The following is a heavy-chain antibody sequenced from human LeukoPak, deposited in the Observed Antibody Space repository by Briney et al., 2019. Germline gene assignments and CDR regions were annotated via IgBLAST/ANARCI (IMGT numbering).Heavy chain of an antibody. J-gene: IGHJ3*02. Sequence: GGALRLSCAASGFTFRSYGIHWVRQAPGKGLEWVAVISSDGRNKYYADSVKGRFTISRDNSKNTRYLQMNSLRAEDTAVYYCAKDRPEWGGEEAFDIWGRGTMVTVSS. CDR1: GFTFRSYG. CDR2: ISSDGRNK. V-gene: IGHV3-30*18. D-gene: IGHD3-16*01. CDR3: AKDRPEWGGEEAFDI.